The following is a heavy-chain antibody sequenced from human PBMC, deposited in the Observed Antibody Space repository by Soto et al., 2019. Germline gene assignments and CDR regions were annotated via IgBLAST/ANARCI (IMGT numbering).Heavy chain of an antibody. CDR2: IYYSGST. CDR3: ARELPPTIVGATGFDY. V-gene: IGHV4-59*01. CDR1: GGSISSYY. J-gene: IGHJ4*02. Sequence: SETLSLTCTVSGGSISSYYWSWIRQPPGKGLEWIGYIYYSGSTNYNPSHKSRVTISVDTSKNQFSLKLSSVTAADTAVYYGARELPPTIVGATGFDYWGQGTLVTVSS. D-gene: IGHD1-26*01.